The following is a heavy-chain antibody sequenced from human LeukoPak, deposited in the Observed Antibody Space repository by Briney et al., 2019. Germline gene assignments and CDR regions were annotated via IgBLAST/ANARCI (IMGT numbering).Heavy chain of an antibody. J-gene: IGHJ3*02. V-gene: IGHV5-51*01. CDR3: ARLDCGDDCDIDDAFDI. CDR1: GYSFTSYW. Sequence: GGSLRLSCKGSGYSFTSYWIGWVRQMPGKGLEWMGIIYPGDSDTRYSPSFQGQVTISADKSISTAYLQWSSLKASDTAMYYCARLDCGDDCDIDDAFDIWGQGTMVTVSS. D-gene: IGHD2-21*01. CDR2: IYPGDSDT.